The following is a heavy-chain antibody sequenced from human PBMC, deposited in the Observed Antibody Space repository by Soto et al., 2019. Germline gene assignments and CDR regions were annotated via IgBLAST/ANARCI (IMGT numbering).Heavy chain of an antibody. CDR3: ARQVPVARYEHCTGATCYSGYVDL. Sequence: SETLSLTCTVSGGSISSSSYYWGWIRQPPGKGLEWIGSIYYSGSTYYNPSLKSRVTISVDTSKNQFSLNLNSMTAADTAVYYCARQVPVARYEHCTGATCYSGYVDLWGRGTLVTVSS. J-gene: IGHJ2*01. CDR1: GGSISSSSYY. V-gene: IGHV4-39*01. D-gene: IGHD2-15*01. CDR2: IYYSGST.